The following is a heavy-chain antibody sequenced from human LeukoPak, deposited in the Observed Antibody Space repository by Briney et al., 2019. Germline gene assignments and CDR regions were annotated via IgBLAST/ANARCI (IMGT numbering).Heavy chain of an antibody. J-gene: IGHJ3*02. CDR3: ARDPGSGWYFGAFDI. V-gene: IGHV3-33*01. CDR2: IWYDGSNK. CDR1: GFTFSSYG. D-gene: IGHD6-19*01. Sequence: GGSLRLSCAASGFTFSSYGMHWVRQAPGKGLEWVAVIWYDGSNKYYADSVKGRLTISRDNSKNTLYLQMNSLRAEDTAVYYCARDPGSGWYFGAFDIWGQGTMVTVSS.